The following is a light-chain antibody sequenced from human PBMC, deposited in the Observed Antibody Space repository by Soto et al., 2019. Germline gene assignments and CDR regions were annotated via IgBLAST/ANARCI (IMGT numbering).Light chain of an antibody. CDR1: SSDVGGYKY. CDR3: SSYTSSSTLV. CDR2: DVN. J-gene: IGLJ2*01. Sequence: QSALTQPASVSGSPGQSITISCTGTSSDVGGYKYVSWYQQHPGKAPKLMIYDVNNRPSGVSNRFSGSKSGNTASLTISGLQAEDEADSYCSSYTSSSTLVFGGGTKLTVL. V-gene: IGLV2-14*01.